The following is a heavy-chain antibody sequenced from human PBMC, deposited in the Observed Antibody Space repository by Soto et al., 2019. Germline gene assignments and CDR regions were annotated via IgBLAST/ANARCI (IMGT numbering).Heavy chain of an antibody. CDR1: GYTFTSYG. Sequence: ASVKVSCKASGYTFTSYGISWVRQAPGQGLEWMGWISAYNGNTNYAQKLQGRVTMTTDTSTSTAYMELRSLRSDDTAVYYCARVFRPSPITMVRGVISRVFDYWGQGTLVTVSS. CDR3: ARVFRPSPITMVRGVISRVFDY. CDR2: ISAYNGNT. V-gene: IGHV1-18*01. D-gene: IGHD3-10*01. J-gene: IGHJ4*02.